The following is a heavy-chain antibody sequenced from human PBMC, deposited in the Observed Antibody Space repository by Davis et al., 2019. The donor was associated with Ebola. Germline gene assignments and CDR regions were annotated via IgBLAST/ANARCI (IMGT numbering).Heavy chain of an antibody. D-gene: IGHD5-18*01. CDR3: ARYTAMDY. V-gene: IGHV3-30*19. CDR1: GFTLSSYG. Sequence: PGGSLRLSCAASGFTLSSYGMHWVRQAPGKGLEWVAVISYDGSNKYYADSVKGRFTISRDNSKNTLYLQMNSLRAEDTAVYYCARYTAMDYWGQGTLVTVSS. CDR2: ISYDGSNK. J-gene: IGHJ4*02.